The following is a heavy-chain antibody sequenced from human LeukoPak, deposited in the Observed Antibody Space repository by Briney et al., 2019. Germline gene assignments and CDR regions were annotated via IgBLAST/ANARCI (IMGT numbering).Heavy chain of an antibody. D-gene: IGHD3-22*01. V-gene: IGHV4-59*01. CDR1: GGSISSYY. J-gene: IGHJ3*02. CDR3: ARDHYYDSSGRKVAFDI. CDR2: IYYSGST. Sequence: SETLSLTCTVSGGSISSYYWSWIRQPPGKGLEWIGYIYYSGSTNYNPSLKSRVTISVDTSKNQFSLKLSSVTAADTAVYYCARDHYYDSSGRKVAFDIWGQGTMVTVSS.